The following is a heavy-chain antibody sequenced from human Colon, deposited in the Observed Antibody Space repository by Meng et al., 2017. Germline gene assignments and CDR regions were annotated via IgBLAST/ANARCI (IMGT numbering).Heavy chain of an antibody. Sequence: GGSLRLSCVASGFTFDEYAMHWVRQAPGKGLEWVSVIYSGGSTYYADSVKGRFTISRDNSKNMLYLQMNSLRAEDTAVYYCAKVVPRGELSPLDAFDIWGQGTMVTVSS. D-gene: IGHD3-10*01. CDR3: AKVVPRGELSPLDAFDI. V-gene: IGHV3-23*03. J-gene: IGHJ3*02. CDR1: GFTFDEYA. CDR2: IYSGGST.